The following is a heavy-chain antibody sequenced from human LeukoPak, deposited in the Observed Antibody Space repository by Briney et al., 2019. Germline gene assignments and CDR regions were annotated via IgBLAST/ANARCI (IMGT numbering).Heavy chain of an antibody. D-gene: IGHD6-19*01. J-gene: IGHJ4*02. CDR3: ARDRVIQGYSSGWLFDY. CDR1: GFTLSNYY. CDR2: IEQDGSQK. V-gene: IGHV3-7*05. Sequence: GESRRLSCAASGFTLSNYYMTWVRQAPGKGLEWVANIEQDGSQKFYVDSVKGRFTISRDNAKNSLFLQMHRMRPEDTAVYYCARDRVIQGYSSGWLFDYWGQGTLVTVSS.